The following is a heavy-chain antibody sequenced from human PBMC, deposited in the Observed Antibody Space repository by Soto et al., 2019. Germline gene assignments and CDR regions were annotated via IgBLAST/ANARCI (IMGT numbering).Heavy chain of an antibody. CDR2: ISWNSGSI. CDR3: AKSSNQDIVVVVAAGGWFDP. CDR1: GFTFDDYA. J-gene: IGHJ5*02. Sequence: EVQLVESGGGLVQLGRSLRLSCAASGFTFDDYAMHWVRQAPGKGLEWVSGISWNSGSIGYADSVKGRFTISRDNAKNSLYLQMNSLRAEDTALYYCAKSSNQDIVVVVAAGGWFDPWGQGTLVTVSS. V-gene: IGHV3-9*01. D-gene: IGHD2-15*01.